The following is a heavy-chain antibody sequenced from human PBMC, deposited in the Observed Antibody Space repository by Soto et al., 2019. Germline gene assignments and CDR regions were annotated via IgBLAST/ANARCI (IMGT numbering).Heavy chain of an antibody. J-gene: IGHJ6*02. CDR2: IYYSGST. CDR1: GDSIRSYY. V-gene: IGHV4-59*01. CDR3: ARAYGGFDNGLDV. D-gene: IGHD5-12*01. Sequence: SETLSLTCTVSGDSIRSYYWTWIRQPPGKGLELIGYIYYSGSTRYNPSLKSRVTIAVDMSKNQFSLKLSSVIAADTAVYYCARAYGGFDNGLDVWGQGTAVTVS.